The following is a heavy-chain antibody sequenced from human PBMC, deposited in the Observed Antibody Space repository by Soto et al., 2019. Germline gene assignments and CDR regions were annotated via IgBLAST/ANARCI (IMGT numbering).Heavy chain of an antibody. J-gene: IGHJ5*02. V-gene: IGHV4-59*08. CDR2: IYYSGST. CDR1: DGTSSNLC. Sequence: SSQPKSLTSTVADGTSSNLCCRWIRQPQRKGLEWIGYIYYSGSTNYNPSLKSRVTISVDTSKNQFSLKLSSVTAADTAVYYCARRKDVVRYCSGGSCYRDHWFDPWGQGTLDTVSS. CDR3: ARRKDVVRYCSGGSCYRDHWFDP. D-gene: IGHD2-15*01.